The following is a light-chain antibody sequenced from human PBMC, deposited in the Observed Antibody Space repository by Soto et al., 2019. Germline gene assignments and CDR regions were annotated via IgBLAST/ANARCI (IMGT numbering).Light chain of an antibody. CDR3: QQDDTN. J-gene: IGKJ2*01. CDR2: DAS. CDR1: QNINNW. Sequence: TPMTQSPSTLSASVGDTVTITCRASQNINNWLAWYQQKPGKAPKVVIYDASSLGSGVPSRFSGSRSGTGFTLTISSLQPDDFAAYYCQQDDTNFGQGTKLEIK. V-gene: IGKV1-5*01.